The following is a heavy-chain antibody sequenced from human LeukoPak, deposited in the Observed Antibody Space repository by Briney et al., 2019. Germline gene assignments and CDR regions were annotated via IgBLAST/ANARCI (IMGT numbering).Heavy chain of an antibody. D-gene: IGHD3-22*01. Sequence: GESLKISCKGSGYSFTNYWIGWVRQMPGKGLEWMGIIYPGDSDTKYSPSFQGQVTISADKSISTAYLQWSSLKASDTAMYYCARELGEGAKYYYDSSGPYYFDYWGQGTLVTVSS. CDR1: GYSFTNYW. V-gene: IGHV5-51*01. J-gene: IGHJ4*02. CDR2: IYPGDSDT. CDR3: ARELGEGAKYYYDSSGPYYFDY.